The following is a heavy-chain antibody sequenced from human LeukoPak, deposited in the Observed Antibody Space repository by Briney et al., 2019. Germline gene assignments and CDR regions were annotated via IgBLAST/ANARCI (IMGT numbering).Heavy chain of an antibody. V-gene: IGHV3-64*01. Sequence: RGSLRLSCAASGFTFTNYAMHWVRQAPGKGLEYVSAVSSTGGSTYYANSVKGRFTISRDNSKSTLYLQMGSLTAEDMAVYYCARGGSSSSSPGDYWGQGTLVTVSS. D-gene: IGHD6-13*01. J-gene: IGHJ4*02. CDR2: VSSTGGST. CDR3: ARGGSSSSSPGDY. CDR1: GFTFTNYA.